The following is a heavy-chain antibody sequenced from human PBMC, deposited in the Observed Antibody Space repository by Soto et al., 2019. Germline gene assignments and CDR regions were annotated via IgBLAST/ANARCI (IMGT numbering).Heavy chain of an antibody. V-gene: IGHV4-30-4*01. CDR3: ARWLVGGGAARPSPYFDY. J-gene: IGHJ4*02. CDR1: GGSISSGDYY. Sequence: PSETLSLTCTVSGGSISSGDYYWSWIRQPPGKGLEWIGYIYYSGSTYYNPSLKSRVTISVDTSKNQFSLKLSSVTAADTAVYYCARWLVGGGAARPSPYFDYWGQGTLVTVSS. CDR2: IYYSGST. D-gene: IGHD6-6*01.